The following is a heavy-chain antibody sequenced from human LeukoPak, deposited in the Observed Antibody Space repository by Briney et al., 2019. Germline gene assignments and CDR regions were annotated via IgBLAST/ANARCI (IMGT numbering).Heavy chain of an antibody. Sequence: ASVKVSCKASGYSFTSYGISWVRQAPGQGLEWMGRISAYNGNTNYAQKLQGRVTMTTDTSTSTAYMELRSLRSDDTAVYYCARYEGVSRLPNYFDYWGQGTLVTVSS. J-gene: IGHJ4*02. V-gene: IGHV1-18*01. CDR1: GYSFTSYG. CDR3: ARYEGVSRLPNYFDY. D-gene: IGHD2-8*01. CDR2: ISAYNGNT.